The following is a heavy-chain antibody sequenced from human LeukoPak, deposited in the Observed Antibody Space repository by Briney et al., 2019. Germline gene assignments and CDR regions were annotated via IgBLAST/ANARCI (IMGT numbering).Heavy chain of an antibody. CDR2: IWYDGSNK. D-gene: IGHD6-13*01. Sequence: GRSLRLSCAASGFTFSSYGMHWVRQAPGKGLEWVAVIWYDGSNKYYADSVKGRFTISRDNSKNTLFLQMNSLRAEDTAVYYCARGQQLARGPFDYWGQGTLVTVSS. J-gene: IGHJ4*02. CDR3: ARGQQLARGPFDY. CDR1: GFTFSSYG. V-gene: IGHV3-33*08.